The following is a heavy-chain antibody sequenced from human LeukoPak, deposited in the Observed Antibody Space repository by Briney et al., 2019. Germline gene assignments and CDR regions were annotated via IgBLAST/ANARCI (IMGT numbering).Heavy chain of an antibody. CDR1: GGSFSGYY. CDR2: INHSGST. CDR3: ARGGGGYYHDY. V-gene: IGHV4-34*01. J-gene: IGHJ4*02. D-gene: IGHD3-22*01. Sequence: SETLSLTCAVYGGSFSGYYWSWIRPPPGKGLEWIGEINHSGSTNYNPSLKSRVTISVDTSKNQFSLKLSSVTAADTAVYYCARGGGGYYHDYWGQGTLVTVSS.